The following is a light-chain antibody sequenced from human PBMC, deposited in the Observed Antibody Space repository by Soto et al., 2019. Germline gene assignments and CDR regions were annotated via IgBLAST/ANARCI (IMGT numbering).Light chain of an antibody. CDR2: KAS. J-gene: IGKJ1*01. CDR1: QSISTW. V-gene: IGKV1-5*03. Sequence: XXVGDRVTITCRASQSISTWLAWYQQKPGKAPKLLIYKASSLESGVPSEFSGSGSGTEFTLTISSLQPDDFATYYCQQYSTYPWTFGQGTKVEI. CDR3: QQYSTYPWT.